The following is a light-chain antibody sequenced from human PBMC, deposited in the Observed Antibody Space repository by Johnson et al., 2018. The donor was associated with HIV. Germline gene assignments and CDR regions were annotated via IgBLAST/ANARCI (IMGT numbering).Light chain of an antibody. CDR3: GTWDSSLTTYV. CDR2: DNN. J-gene: IGLJ1*01. CDR1: SSNIGNNY. Sequence: QSVLTQPPSVSAATGQKVTISCSGSSSNIGNNYVSWYQQLPGTAPKLLIYDNNKRPSGLPARFSGSKSGASATLGITGLQTGDEADYYCGTWDSSLTTYVFGTGTKVTVL. V-gene: IGLV1-51*01.